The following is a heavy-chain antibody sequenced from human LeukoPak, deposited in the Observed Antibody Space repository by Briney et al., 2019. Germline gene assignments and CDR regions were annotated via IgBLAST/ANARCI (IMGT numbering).Heavy chain of an antibody. Sequence: ASVKVSCKASGYTFTGYYMHWVRQAPGQGLEWMGWINPNSGGTNYAQKFQGRVTMTRDTSINTAYMELSRLRSDDTAVYYCARGDAPIVVVTAILSPVWDFLDYWGQGTLVTVSS. V-gene: IGHV1-2*02. J-gene: IGHJ4*02. D-gene: IGHD2-21*02. CDR3: ARGDAPIVVVTAILSPVWDFLDY. CDR2: INPNSGGT. CDR1: GYTFTGYY.